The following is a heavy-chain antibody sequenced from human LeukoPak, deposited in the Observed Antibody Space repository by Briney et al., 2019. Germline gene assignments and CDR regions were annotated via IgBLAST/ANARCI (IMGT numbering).Heavy chain of an antibody. CDR2: IRHDGSNK. Sequence: GGSLRLSCAVSGFTFSSDWMIWVRQAPGKGLEWVAFIRHDGSNKYYADSVKGRFTISRDNSKNTLSLQMNSLRPEDTAVYYCGRDLASGYSYGVDYWGQGTLVTVSS. D-gene: IGHD5-18*01. CDR1: GFTFSSDW. J-gene: IGHJ4*02. V-gene: IGHV3-30*02. CDR3: GRDLASGYSYGVDY.